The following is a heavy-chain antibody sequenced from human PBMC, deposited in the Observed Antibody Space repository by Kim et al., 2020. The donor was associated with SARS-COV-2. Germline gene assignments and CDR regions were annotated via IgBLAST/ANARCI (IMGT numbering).Heavy chain of an antibody. J-gene: IGHJ3*02. Sequence: ASVKVSCKVSGYTLTELSMHWVRQAPGKGLEWMGGFDPEDGETIYAQKFQGRVTMTEDTSTDTAYMELSRLRSEDTAVYYCATVKYYGSGSYFLDAFDIWGQGKMVTVSS. CDR3: ATVKYYGSGSYFLDAFDI. CDR2: FDPEDGET. V-gene: IGHV1-24*01. D-gene: IGHD3-10*01. CDR1: GYTLTELS.